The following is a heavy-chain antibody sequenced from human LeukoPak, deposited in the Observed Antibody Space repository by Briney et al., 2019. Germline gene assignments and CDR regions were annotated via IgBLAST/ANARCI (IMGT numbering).Heavy chain of an antibody. Sequence: PGGSLRLSCAASGFTFDDYGMSWVRQAPGKGLEWVSGINWNGGSTGYADSVKGRFTISRGNAKNSLYLRMNSLRAEDTALYYCARDISSSRGDFDYWGQGTLVTVSS. V-gene: IGHV3-20*04. CDR3: ARDISSSRGDFDY. CDR2: INWNGGST. D-gene: IGHD6-6*01. CDR1: GFTFDDYG. J-gene: IGHJ4*02.